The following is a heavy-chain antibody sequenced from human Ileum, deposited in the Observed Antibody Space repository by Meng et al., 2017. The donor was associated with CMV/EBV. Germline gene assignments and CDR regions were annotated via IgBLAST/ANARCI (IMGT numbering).Heavy chain of an antibody. CDR1: GGSFSSYA. CDR2: IIPIFGKT. Sequence: SGGSFSSYATSWVRHAPGQGLEWMGGIIPIFGKTNFAQKFQGRVAITTDESMSTVYMQLSSLRSEDTAVYYCARSVEGGYFYYGMDVWGQGTTVTVSS. V-gene: IGHV1-69*05. CDR3: ARSVEGGYFYYGMDV. J-gene: IGHJ6*02. D-gene: IGHD5-24*01.